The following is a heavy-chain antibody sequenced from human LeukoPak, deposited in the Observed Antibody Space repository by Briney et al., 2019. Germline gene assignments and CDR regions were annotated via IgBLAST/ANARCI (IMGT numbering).Heavy chain of an antibody. CDR2: IRSKANSYAT. J-gene: IGHJ3*02. V-gene: IGHV3-73*01. D-gene: IGHD3-22*01. Sequence: PGGSLRLSCAASGFNFSGSAMQWVRQASGKGLEWVGRIRSKANSYATAYAASVKGRFTISRDDSKNTAYLQMNSLKTEDTAVYYCAKNHDSISYHTDDAFDIWGPGTMVTVSS. CDR1: GFNFSGSA. CDR3: AKNHDSISYHTDDAFDI.